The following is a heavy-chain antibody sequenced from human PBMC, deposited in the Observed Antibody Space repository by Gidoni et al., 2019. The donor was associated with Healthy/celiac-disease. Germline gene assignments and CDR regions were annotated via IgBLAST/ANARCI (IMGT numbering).Heavy chain of an antibody. V-gene: IGHV3-21*01. CDR2: ISSSSSYI. CDR3: ARVHYGDSWYFDL. CDR1: GFTFSSYS. J-gene: IGHJ2*01. D-gene: IGHD4-17*01. Sequence: EVQLVESGGGLVKPGGSLRLSCAASGFTFSSYSMNWVRQAPGKGLEWVSSISSSSSYIYYADSVKGRFTISRDNAKNSLYLQMNSLRAEDTAVYYCARVHYGDSWYFDLWGRGTLVTVSS.